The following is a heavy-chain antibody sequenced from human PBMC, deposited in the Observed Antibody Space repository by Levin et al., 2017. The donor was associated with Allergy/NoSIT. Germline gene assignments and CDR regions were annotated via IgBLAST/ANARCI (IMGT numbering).Heavy chain of an antibody. CDR1: GFTFSSYD. V-gene: IGHV3-13*01. D-gene: IGHD4-17*01. CDR3: ARAPTPHAFDI. CDR2: IGTAGDT. J-gene: IGHJ3*02. Sequence: GGSLRLSCAASGFTFSSYDMHWVRQATGKGLEWVSAIGTAGDTYYPGSVKGRFTISRENAKNSLYLQMNSLRAGDTAVYYCARAPTPHAFDIWGQGTMVTVSS.